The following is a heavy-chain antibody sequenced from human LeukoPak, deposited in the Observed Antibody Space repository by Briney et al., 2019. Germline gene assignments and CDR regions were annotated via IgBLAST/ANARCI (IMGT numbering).Heavy chain of an antibody. CDR1: GYTFTSYG. D-gene: IGHD5-12*01. J-gene: IGHJ4*02. V-gene: IGHV1-18*01. CDR3: ARDLGNRVATTPDH. CDR2: ISAYAGKT. Sequence: ASVKVSCKAYGYTFTSYGITWVRQAPGQGPEWMGWISAYAGKTEYAQKFQGRVTTTTDTSTNTAYMELRSLGSDDTAVYYCARDLGNRVATTPDHWGQGTLVTVSS.